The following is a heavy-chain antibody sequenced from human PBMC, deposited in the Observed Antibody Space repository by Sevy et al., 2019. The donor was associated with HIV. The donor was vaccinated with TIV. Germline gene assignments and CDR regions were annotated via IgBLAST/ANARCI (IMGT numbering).Heavy chain of an antibody. Sequence: ASVKVSCKASGYTFTSYGISSVRQAPGQGLEWMGWISAYNGNTNYAQKLQGRVTMTTDTSTSTAYMELRSLRSDDTAVYYCARSALKYCSSTSCEYFQHWGQGTLVTVSS. V-gene: IGHV1-18*01. D-gene: IGHD2-2*01. J-gene: IGHJ1*01. CDR3: ARSALKYCSSTSCEYFQH. CDR2: ISAYNGNT. CDR1: GYTFTSYG.